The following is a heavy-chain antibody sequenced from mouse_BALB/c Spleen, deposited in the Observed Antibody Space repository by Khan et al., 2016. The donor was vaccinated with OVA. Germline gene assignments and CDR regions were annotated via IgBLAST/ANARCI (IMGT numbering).Heavy chain of an antibody. D-gene: IGHD1-1*02. CDR3: ARLAYYYNSEGFAY. J-gene: IGHJ3*01. CDR2: ISSGGHYT. CDR1: GFTFSTYG. Sequence: EVELVESGGDLVKPGGSLKLSCAASGFTFSTYGMSWVRQTPDMRLEWVATISSGGHYTYYPDSVKGRFTISRDNAKNTLYLQMSSLKSEDTAIYYCARLAYYYNSEGFAYWGKGTLVTVSA. V-gene: IGHV5-6*01.